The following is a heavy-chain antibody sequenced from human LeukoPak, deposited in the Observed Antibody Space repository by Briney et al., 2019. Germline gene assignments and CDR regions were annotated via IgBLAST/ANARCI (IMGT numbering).Heavy chain of an antibody. V-gene: IGHV3-21*01. D-gene: IGHD6-13*01. CDR2: ISGSSYYI. CDR1: GFTFDDYG. J-gene: IGHJ4*02. CDR3: ARGSGQQFPRIDF. Sequence: PGGSLRLSCAASGFTFDDYGMSWVRQAPGKGLEWVSSISGSSYYIFYADSVEGRFTISRDNAKNSLYLQMNSLRVEDTAVYFCARGSGQQFPRIDFWGQGTLVTVSS.